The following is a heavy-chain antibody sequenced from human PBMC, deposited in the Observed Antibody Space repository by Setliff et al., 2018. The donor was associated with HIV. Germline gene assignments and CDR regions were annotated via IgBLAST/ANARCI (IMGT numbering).Heavy chain of an antibody. J-gene: IGHJ3*02. Sequence: ASVKVSCKASGYTFTNFGITWVRQAPGQGLEWMGWISPYNGNTNYAPELHGRVTMTTDTSTSTVYMELSSLRSEDTAVYYCARDAEPVLQWFGESPNHDAFDIWGQGTMVTVSS. CDR2: ISPYNGNT. CDR1: GYTFTNFG. CDR3: ARDAEPVLQWFGESPNHDAFDI. D-gene: IGHD3-10*01. V-gene: IGHV1-18*01.